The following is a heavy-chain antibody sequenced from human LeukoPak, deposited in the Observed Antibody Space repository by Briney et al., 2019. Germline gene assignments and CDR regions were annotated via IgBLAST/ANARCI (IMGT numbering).Heavy chain of an antibody. CDR3: AKDSPQDAFDI. CDR1: GFAFSSYA. V-gene: IGHV3-23*01. Sequence: GGSLRLSCAASGFAFSSYAMSWVRQAPGKGLEWVSGLSASGGITYYADSVKGRFTISRDNSKNTLYLQMNSLRAEDTAVYYCAKDSPQDAFDIWGQGTMVTVSS. J-gene: IGHJ3*02. CDR2: LSASGGIT.